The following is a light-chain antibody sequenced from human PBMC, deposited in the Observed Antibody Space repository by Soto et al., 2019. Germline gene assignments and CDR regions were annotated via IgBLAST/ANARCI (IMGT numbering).Light chain of an antibody. Sequence: DSVMNPTPLSLYFTPGQPASISCKSIQSILHSDGQPYLYWYLQNPGQPPQLLIYEVSNRFSGVPDMFSSSVSGTDFTLKISRVEAEDVGVYYCRQSIQLPLTCGGGPKVEI. V-gene: IGKV2D-29*01. CDR3: RQSIQLPLT. CDR2: EVS. J-gene: IGKJ4*01. CDR1: QSILHSDGQPY.